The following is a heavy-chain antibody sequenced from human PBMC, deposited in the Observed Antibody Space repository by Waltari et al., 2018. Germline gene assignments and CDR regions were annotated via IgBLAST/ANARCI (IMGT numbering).Heavy chain of an antibody. V-gene: IGHV4-59*01. CDR1: DGSINSFT. CDR3: GSSGNLGLIDF. Sequence: QVQPLESGPGLVKPSETLSLTCFVGDGSINSFTWAWMRQPPGGGLEWIGSLHYTGDTMYNASLKSRVTISLDRSKRHLSLKLQSVTAADTALYYCGSSGNLGLIDFWGQGTLVAVSS. J-gene: IGHJ4*02. CDR2: LHYTGDT. D-gene: IGHD1-26*01.